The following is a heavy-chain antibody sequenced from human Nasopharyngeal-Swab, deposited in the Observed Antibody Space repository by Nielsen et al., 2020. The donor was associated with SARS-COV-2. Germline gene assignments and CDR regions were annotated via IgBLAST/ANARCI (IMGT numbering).Heavy chain of an antibody. J-gene: IGHJ4*02. D-gene: IGHD1-26*01. CDR2: INDDGTKT. Sequence: GESLKISCVASGFTFTTYWMHWVRQVPGKGLVWVSRINDDGTKTGYADSVKGRFTISRDNTKNTLFLQMNSLKTEGTAIYYCARGLDGSWGQGTLVTVSS. V-gene: IGHV3-74*01. CDR3: ARGLDGS. CDR1: GFTFTTYW.